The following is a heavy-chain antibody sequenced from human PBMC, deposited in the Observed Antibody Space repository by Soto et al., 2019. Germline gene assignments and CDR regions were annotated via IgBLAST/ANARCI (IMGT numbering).Heavy chain of an antibody. CDR2: IYYSGST. Sequence: SETLSLTCTVFGGSISSGGYYWSWIRQHPGKGLEWIGYIYYSGSTYYNPSLKSRVTISVDTSKNQFSLKLSSVTAADTAVYYCAREKQQLTTFDYWGQGTLVTVSS. J-gene: IGHJ4*02. V-gene: IGHV4-31*03. CDR3: AREKQQLTTFDY. CDR1: GGSISSGGYY. D-gene: IGHD6-13*01.